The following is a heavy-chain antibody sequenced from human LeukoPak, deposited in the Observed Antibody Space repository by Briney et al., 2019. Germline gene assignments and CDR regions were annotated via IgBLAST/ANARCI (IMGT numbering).Heavy chain of an antibody. CDR1: GDSINNYF. CDR3: ARYVGGAHARRFDY. CDR2: IYYSGST. J-gene: IGHJ4*02. D-gene: IGHD1-26*01. Sequence: SETLSLTCTVSGDSINNYFWSWIRQPPGKGLEWIGDIYYSGSTNYKSSLKSRVTMSVDTSKNQFSLKLNSVTAADTAVYYCARYVGGAHARRFDYWGQGTLVIVPS. V-gene: IGHV4-59*01.